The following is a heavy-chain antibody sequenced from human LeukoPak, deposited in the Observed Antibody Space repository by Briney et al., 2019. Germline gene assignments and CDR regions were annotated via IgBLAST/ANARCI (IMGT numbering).Heavy chain of an antibody. V-gene: IGHV3-23*01. CDR3: AREGYYYDSSGYYYYVDV. D-gene: IGHD3-22*01. CDR2: ISGSGGST. J-gene: IGHJ6*03. CDR1: GFTFSSYA. Sequence: GGSLRLSCAASGFTFSSYAMSWVRQAPGKGLEWVSAISGSGGSTYYADSVKGRFTISRDNSKNTLYLQMNSLRAEDTAVYYCAREGYYYDSSGYYYYVDVWGKGTTVTVSS.